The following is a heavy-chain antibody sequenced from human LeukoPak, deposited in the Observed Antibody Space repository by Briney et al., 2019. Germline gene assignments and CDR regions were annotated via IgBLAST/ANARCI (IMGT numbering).Heavy chain of an antibody. V-gene: IGHV3-66*01. D-gene: IGHD3-3*01. Sequence: GGSLRLSCAASGFIISSNYMTWVRQAPGKGLEWVSVIYSGGSTYYADSVKGRFTISRDNSKNTLYLQMNSLRAEDTAVYYCARVPYYDLWSGPGYFDYWGQGTLVTVSA. CDR1: GFIISSNY. CDR3: ARVPYYDLWSGPGYFDY. CDR2: IYSGGST. J-gene: IGHJ4*02.